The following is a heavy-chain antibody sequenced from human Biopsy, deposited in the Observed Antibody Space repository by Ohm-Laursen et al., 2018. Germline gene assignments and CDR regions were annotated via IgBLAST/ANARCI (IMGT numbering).Heavy chain of an antibody. J-gene: IGHJ4*02. CDR3: TRSAGYGYDY. CDR1: GFNLSAFA. CDR2: IKKKSNNDAT. V-gene: IGHV3-73*01. D-gene: IGHD5-12*01. Sequence: SLRLSCAASGFNLSAFALHWVRQASGRGLEGVGRIKKKSNNDATAYAESMKGRFSIFRDDSKSTSFLQMNSLKIEDTAVYFCTRSAGYGYDYWGQGILVTVSS.